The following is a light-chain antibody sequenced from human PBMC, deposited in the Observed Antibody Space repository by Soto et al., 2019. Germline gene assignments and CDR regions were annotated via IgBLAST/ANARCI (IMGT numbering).Light chain of an antibody. CDR1: SSDVGSYNL. Sequence: QSALTQPAAVSGSPGQSITISCTGTSSDVGSYNLVSWYQQHPGKAPKLMIYEGSKRPSGVSNRFSGSKSGNTASLTISGLQAEDEADYYCCSDAGSSTLVFGGGTKVTGL. CDR3: CSDAGSSTLV. V-gene: IGLV2-23*01. CDR2: EGS. J-gene: IGLJ2*01.